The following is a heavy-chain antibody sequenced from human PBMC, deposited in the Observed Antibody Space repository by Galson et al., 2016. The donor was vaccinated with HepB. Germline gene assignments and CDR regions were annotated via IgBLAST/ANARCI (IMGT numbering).Heavy chain of an antibody. Sequence: SETLSLTCTVSGGSISSGGYYWVWIRQPPGKGLEWIGNKFYADSVKDRFTISRDNSKNTLYLQMSSLRVEDTALYYCARSDSGYDSFDCWGQGTLVTVSS. J-gene: IGHJ4*02. CDR3: ARSDSGYDSFDC. V-gene: IGHV4-39*07. CDR2: KFYA. CDR1: GGSISSGGYY. D-gene: IGHD5-12*01.